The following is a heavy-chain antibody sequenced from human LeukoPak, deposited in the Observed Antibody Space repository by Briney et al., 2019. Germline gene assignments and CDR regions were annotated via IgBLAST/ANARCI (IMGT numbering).Heavy chain of an antibody. D-gene: IGHD3-22*01. CDR2: ISGSGGST. J-gene: IGHJ4*02. CDR1: GFTFSSYA. Sequence: GGSLRLSCAASGFTFSSYAMSWVRQAPGKGLEWVPAISGSGGSTYYADSVKGRFTISRDNSKNTLYLQMNSLRAEDTAVYYCAKGYDSSGYYPWYFDYWGQGTLVTVSS. V-gene: IGHV3-23*01. CDR3: AKGYDSSGYYPWYFDY.